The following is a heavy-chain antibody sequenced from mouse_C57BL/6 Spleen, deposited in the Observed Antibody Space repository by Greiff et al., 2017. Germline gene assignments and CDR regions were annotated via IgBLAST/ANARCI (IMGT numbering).Heavy chain of an antibody. CDR2: IHPNSGST. V-gene: IGHV1-64*01. J-gene: IGHJ1*03. Sequence: QVQLKQPGAELVKPGASVKLSCKASGYTFTSYWMHWVKQRPGQGLEWIGMIHPNSGSTNYNEKFKSKATLTVDKSSSTAYMQLSSLTSEDSAVYYCAREGIYYYGSSSYFDVWGTGTTVTVSS. CDR1: GYTFTSYW. CDR3: AREGIYYYGSSSYFDV. D-gene: IGHD1-1*01.